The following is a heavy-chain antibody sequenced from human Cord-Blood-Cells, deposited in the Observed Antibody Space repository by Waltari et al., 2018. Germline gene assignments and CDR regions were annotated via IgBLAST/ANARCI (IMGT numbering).Heavy chain of an antibody. D-gene: IGHD6-6*01. CDR1: GYSISSGYY. CDR3: AREYRPSIAARKGGHDAFDI. Sequence: QVQLQESGPGLVKPSETLSLTCTVSGYSISSGYYWGWIRQPPGKGLEWIGSIYHSGRPYYNPALESRGTISVDTSKNQFALKLSSVTAADTAVYYCAREYRPSIAARKGGHDAFDIWGQGTMVTVSS. J-gene: IGHJ3*02. V-gene: IGHV4-38-2*02. CDR2: IYHSGRP.